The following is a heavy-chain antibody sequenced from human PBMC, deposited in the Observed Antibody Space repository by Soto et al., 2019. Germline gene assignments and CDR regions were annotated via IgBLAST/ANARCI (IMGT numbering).Heavy chain of an antibody. V-gene: IGHV2-5*02. CDR3: AQMDFDLYGMDV. CDR2: IYWDDAK. J-gene: IGHJ6*01. Sequence: QITLTESGPTLVKPTQTLTLTCTFSGISLTHSGVGVSWIRQPPGKTLEWLAVIYWDDAKHFSPSQKSRLTITKDTSKNQVVLTMTNMDSVDTATYFCAQMDFDLYGMDVRGQGTKVIVSS. CDR1: GISLTHSGVG. D-gene: IGHD3-9*01.